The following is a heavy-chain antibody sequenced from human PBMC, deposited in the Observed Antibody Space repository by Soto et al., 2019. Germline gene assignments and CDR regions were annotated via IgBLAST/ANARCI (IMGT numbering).Heavy chain of an antibody. CDR3: ARETTVTTYYYYYYMDV. CDR2: ISSSSSYI. D-gene: IGHD4-17*01. J-gene: IGHJ6*03. CDR1: GLTFISYS. Sequence: PGGSLRHSCAASGLTFISYSMSWVRQATGKGLEWVSSISSSSSYIYYADSVKGRFTISRDNAKNSLYLQMNSLRAEDTAVYYCARETTVTTYYYYYYMDVWGKGTTVTVSS. V-gene: IGHV3-21*01.